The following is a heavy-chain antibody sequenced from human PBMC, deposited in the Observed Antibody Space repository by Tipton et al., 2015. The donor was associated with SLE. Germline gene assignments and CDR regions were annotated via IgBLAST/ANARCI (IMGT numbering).Heavy chain of an antibody. CDR3: ARDGIVGRQLVRGMVY. CDR2: ISGSGGST. Sequence: GSLRLSCAASGFTFSSYSMNWVRQAPGKGLEWVSAISGSGGSTYYADSVKGRFTISRDNSKNTLYLQMNSLRAEDTAVYYCARDGIVGRQLVRGMVYWGQGTLVTVSS. D-gene: IGHD6-6*01. CDR1: GFTFSSYS. J-gene: IGHJ1*01. V-gene: IGHV3-23*01.